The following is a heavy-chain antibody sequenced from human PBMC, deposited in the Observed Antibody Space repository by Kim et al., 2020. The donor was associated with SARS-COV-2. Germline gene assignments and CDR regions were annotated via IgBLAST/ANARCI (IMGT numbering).Heavy chain of an antibody. CDR1: GFTFSSYG. CDR2: ISYDGSNK. D-gene: IGHD3-22*01. J-gene: IGHJ4*02. Sequence: GGSLRLSCAASGFTFSSYGMHWVRQAPGKGLEWVAVISYDGSNKYYADSVKGRFTISRDNSKNTLYLQMNSLRAEDTAVYYCAKDRELHYYDSSGSFDYWGQGTLVTVSS. V-gene: IGHV3-30*18. CDR3: AKDRELHYYDSSGSFDY.